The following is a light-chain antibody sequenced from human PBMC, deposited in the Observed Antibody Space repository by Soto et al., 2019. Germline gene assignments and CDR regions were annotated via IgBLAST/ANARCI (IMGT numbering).Light chain of an antibody. Sequence: DIVMTQSPDSLAVSLGERATINCKSSQSGLYSSNTKHYLAWYQQKPGQPPRLLIYWASTRESGVPDRFSGSGSGTDFTLTISSLQAEDVAVYYCQQYYSTPYTFGQGNKLEIK. CDR1: QSGLYSSNTKHY. V-gene: IGKV4-1*01. CDR3: QQYYSTPYT. CDR2: WAS. J-gene: IGKJ2*01.